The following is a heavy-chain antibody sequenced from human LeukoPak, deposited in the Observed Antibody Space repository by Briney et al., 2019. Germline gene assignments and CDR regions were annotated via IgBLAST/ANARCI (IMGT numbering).Heavy chain of an antibody. CDR1: GFTFSSYG. CDR3: AKDGDYYGSGSYSDY. Sequence: GGSLRLSCAASGFTFSSYGMHWVRQAPGKGLEWVAFIRYDGSNKYYADSVKGRFTISRDNSKNTLYLQMNSLRAEDTAVYYRAKDGDYYGSGSYSDYWGQGTLVTVSS. J-gene: IGHJ4*02. D-gene: IGHD3-10*01. CDR2: IRYDGSNK. V-gene: IGHV3-30*02.